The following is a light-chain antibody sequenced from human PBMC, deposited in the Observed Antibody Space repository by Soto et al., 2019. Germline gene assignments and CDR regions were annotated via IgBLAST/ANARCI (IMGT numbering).Light chain of an antibody. CDR3: QQYGSSPLT. V-gene: IGKV3-20*01. CDR2: GAS. Sequence: ENVLTQSPGTLSLSPGERATLSCRASQSVSSSYLAWYQQKPGQAPRLLIYGASSRATGIPDRFSGSGSGTDFTLTISRLQPEDSAMYYCQQYGSSPLTFGGGTKVEIK. J-gene: IGKJ4*01. CDR1: QSVSSSY.